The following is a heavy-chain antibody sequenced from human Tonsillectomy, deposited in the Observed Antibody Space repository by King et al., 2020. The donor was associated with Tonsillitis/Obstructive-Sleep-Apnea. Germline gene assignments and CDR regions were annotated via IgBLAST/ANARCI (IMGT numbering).Heavy chain of an antibody. CDR1: GFTFHDYT. J-gene: IGHJ6*03. CDR3: SKIWSYSSSGGPRGNYYYFDV. Sequence: VQLVESGGVVVQPGGSLRLSCAASGFTFHDYTMHWVRQAPGKGLEWVSLISWDGGITYYGDTLKGRFTISRDNSKNSLYLQMNSLRTEDTALYYCSKIWSYSSSGGPRGNYYYFDVWGKGTTVTVSS. V-gene: IGHV3-43*01. D-gene: IGHD6-6*01. CDR2: ISWDGGIT.